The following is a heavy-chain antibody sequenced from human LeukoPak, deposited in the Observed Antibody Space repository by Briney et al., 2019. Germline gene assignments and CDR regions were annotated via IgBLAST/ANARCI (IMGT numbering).Heavy chain of an antibody. CDR1: GFTFSSYA. CDR3: GRLARNAWYAVDY. D-gene: IGHD6-19*01. V-gene: IGHV3-7*01. Sequence: SGGSLRLSCAASGFTFSSYALNWVRQAPGEGLEWVANILPDGSEKYYLDSVKGRFTISRDNPTDSLYLQINSLRAEDTALYYCGRLARNAWYAVDYWGQGTLVTVSS. CDR2: ILPDGSEK. J-gene: IGHJ4*02.